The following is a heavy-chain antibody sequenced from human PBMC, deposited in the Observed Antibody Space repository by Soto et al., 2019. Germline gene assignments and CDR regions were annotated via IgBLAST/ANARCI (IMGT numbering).Heavy chain of an antibody. V-gene: IGHV4-39*01. CDR2: MFYSGAT. J-gene: IGHJ5*02. D-gene: IGHD2-15*01. CDR1: VGSISDISYG. CDR3: ARHKSGSDWLDP. Sequence: AETLCIACTVSVGSISDISYGWGWIRQPPGKGLQWIGCMFYSGATYYNPSLKNRVTLSVDTSNNEFSLKLVSVTAPDTAVYYCARHKSGSDWLDPWGQGTLVTVSS.